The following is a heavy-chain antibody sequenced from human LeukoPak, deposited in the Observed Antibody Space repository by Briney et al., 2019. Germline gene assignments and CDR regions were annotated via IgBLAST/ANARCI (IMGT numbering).Heavy chain of an antibody. CDR3: ARRVSNYYDSSGQTYYYYYMDV. CDR2: IYPGDSDT. V-gene: IGHV5-51*01. Sequence: GESLKISCKGSGYSFTSYWIGWVRQMPGKGLEWMGIIYPGDSDTRYSPSFQGQVTISADKSISTAYLQWSSPKASDTAMYYCARRVSNYYDSSGQTYYYYYMDVWGKGTTVTVSS. D-gene: IGHD3-22*01. CDR1: GYSFTSYW. J-gene: IGHJ6*03.